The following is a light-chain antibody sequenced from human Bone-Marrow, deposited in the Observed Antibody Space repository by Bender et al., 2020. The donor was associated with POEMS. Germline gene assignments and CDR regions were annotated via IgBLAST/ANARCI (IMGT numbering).Light chain of an antibody. CDR3: QSYDSSLSASFV. CDR1: GSDVGSYNF. V-gene: IGLV2-14*03. J-gene: IGLJ1*01. CDR2: AVT. Sequence: QSALTQPASMSGSPGQSITISCTGTGSDVGSYNFVSWYQHHPGKAPQLIIYAVTHRPSGVSDRFSGSKSGNTASLTISGLQAEDEADYYCQSYDSSLSASFVFGTGTKVTVL.